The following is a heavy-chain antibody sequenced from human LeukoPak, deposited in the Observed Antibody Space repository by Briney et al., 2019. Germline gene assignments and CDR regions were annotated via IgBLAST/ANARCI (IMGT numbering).Heavy chain of an antibody. J-gene: IGHJ4*02. CDR1: GFIFSSYA. V-gene: IGHV3-23*01. D-gene: IGHD1-26*01. CDR2: ISGSGGST. CDR3: AKSREWEPLDY. Sequence: GGSLRLPCAASGFIFSSYAVSWVRQAPGKGLEWVSRISGSGGSTYYADSVKGRFTISRDNSKNTLYLQMNSLRAEDTAVYYCAKSREWEPLDYWGQGTLVTVSS.